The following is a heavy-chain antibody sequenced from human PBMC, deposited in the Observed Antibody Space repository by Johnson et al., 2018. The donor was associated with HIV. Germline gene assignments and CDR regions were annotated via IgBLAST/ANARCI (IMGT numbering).Heavy chain of an antibody. CDR1: GFTFSSYG. D-gene: IGHD1-14*01. CDR3: ARDGMAATKANI. CDR2: ISYDGSNK. Sequence: QVQLVESGGGVVQPGRSLRLSCAASGFTFSSYGMHWVRQAPGKGLEWVAVISYDGSNKYYADSVKGRFTISRDNSKNTLYLQMNSLRAEDTAVYYCARDGMAATKANIWGQGTMVTVSS. J-gene: IGHJ3*02. V-gene: IGHV3-30*03.